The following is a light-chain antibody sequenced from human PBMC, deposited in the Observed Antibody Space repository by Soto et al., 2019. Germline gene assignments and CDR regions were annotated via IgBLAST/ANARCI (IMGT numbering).Light chain of an antibody. J-gene: IGKJ4*01. CDR3: QQYNSAPFT. V-gene: IGKV1-27*01. CDR1: QGIASY. CDR2: AAS. Sequence: DILMTQSPSSLSSSVGDRVSITCRASQGIASYLAWYQQKPAKAPKLLIYAASALESGVPSRFSGSGSGTDFTLTINSLQPEDVATYYCQQYNSAPFTFGRGTKVEIK.